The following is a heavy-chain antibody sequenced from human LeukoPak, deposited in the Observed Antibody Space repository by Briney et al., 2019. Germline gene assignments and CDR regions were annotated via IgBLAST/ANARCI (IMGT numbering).Heavy chain of an antibody. CDR3: ARVGYCRGNTCSPPF. J-gene: IGHJ4*01. D-gene: IGHD2-15*01. Sequence: GGSLRLSCVISEFTFRSYTMNWVRQAPGKGLKWVSAISSGSGSIYYADSVKGRFTISRDNAKNSLYLQMNSLRVDDTAIYFCARVGYCRGNTCSPPFWGHGTLVTVSS. V-gene: IGHV3-21*01. CDR1: EFTFRSYT. CDR2: ISSGSGSI.